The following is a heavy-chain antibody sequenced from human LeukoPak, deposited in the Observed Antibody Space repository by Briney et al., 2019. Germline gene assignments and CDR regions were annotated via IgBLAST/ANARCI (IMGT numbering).Heavy chain of an antibody. CDR1: GGSISSSSYY. CDR3: ARRIVVGGNEYYFDY. CDR2: IYYSGRT. V-gene: IGHV4-39*01. J-gene: IGHJ4*02. D-gene: IGHD6-19*01. Sequence: SETLSLTCTVSGGSISSSSYYWVWLRQPPGKGLEWIGTIYYSGRTYYNPSLKSRVTISVDTSKNQFSLKLSSVTAADTAVYYCARRIVVGGNEYYFDYWGQGALVTVSS.